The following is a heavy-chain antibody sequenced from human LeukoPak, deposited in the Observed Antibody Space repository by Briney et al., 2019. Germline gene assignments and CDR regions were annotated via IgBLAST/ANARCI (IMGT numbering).Heavy chain of an antibody. V-gene: IGHV1-69*04. Sequence: GASVKVSCKASGGNFGNYVIHWVRQAPGQGLEWMGRISPFFDVANYAQRFQVRVTSTADKITNTACMQISSLKSEDTAMYFCARDTNEEYSSSSDGLAVWGQGTTVTVSS. J-gene: IGHJ6*02. CDR2: ISPFFDVA. CDR3: ARDTNEEYSSSSDGLAV. CDR1: GGNFGNYV. D-gene: IGHD6-6*01.